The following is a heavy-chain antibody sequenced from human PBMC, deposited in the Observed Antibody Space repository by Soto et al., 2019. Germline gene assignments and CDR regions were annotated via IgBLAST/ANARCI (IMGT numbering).Heavy chain of an antibody. CDR3: AKSLEGYYYGMDV. J-gene: IGHJ6*02. V-gene: IGHV3-30*18. Sequence: GGSLRLSCAASGFTFSSYGMHWVRQAPGKGLEWVAVISYDGSNKYYADSVKGRFTISRDNSKNTLYLQINSLRAEDTAVYYCAKSLEGYYYGMDVCGQGTTVTVSS. CDR2: ISYDGSNK. D-gene: IGHD1-1*01. CDR1: GFTFSSYG.